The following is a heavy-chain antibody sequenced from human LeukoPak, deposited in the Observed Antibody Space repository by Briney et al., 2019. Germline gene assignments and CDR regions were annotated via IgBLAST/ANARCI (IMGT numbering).Heavy chain of an antibody. CDR2: IRYDGSNK. V-gene: IGHV3-30*02. J-gene: IGHJ4*02. CDR1: GLTLYSHW. CDR3: ANTHITMVRGNHY. Sequence: QPGGSLRLSCAASGLTLYSHWMSWVRQAPGKGLEWVAFIRYDGSNKYYADSVKGRFTISRDNSKNTLYLQMNSLRAEDTAVYYCANTHITMVRGNHYWGQGTLVTVSS. D-gene: IGHD3-10*01.